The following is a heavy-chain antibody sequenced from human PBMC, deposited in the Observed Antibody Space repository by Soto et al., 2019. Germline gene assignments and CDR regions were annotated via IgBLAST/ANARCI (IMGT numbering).Heavy chain of an antibody. CDR3: GWLPCSGGRCRWCCFSGIEV. CDR1: GFSLSTSGVG. D-gene: IGHD2-15*01. Sequence: QITLKESGPPLVKPTQTLTLTCTFSGFSLSTSGVGVAWIRQPPGKALEWLALIYWDDDKRYRPSLESRLTITTDTSYNQVVLGMHNVASVDTATYYNGWLPCSGGRCRWCCFSGIEVWGHGTTVTVSS. CDR2: IYWDDDK. J-gene: IGHJ6*01. V-gene: IGHV2-5*02.